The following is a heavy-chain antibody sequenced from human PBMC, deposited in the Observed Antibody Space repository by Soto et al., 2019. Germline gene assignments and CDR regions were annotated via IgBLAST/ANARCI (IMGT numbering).Heavy chain of an antibody. V-gene: IGHV4-61*05. Sequence: PSETLTLTCTVSGASIGSTTVYWGWIRQPPGKGLEWIGYIYYSGSTNYNPSLKSRVTISVDTSKNQFSLKLSSVTAADTAVYYCARSDGRYWGQGTLVTVSS. CDR2: IYYSGST. J-gene: IGHJ4*02. CDR3: ARSDGRY. CDR1: GASIGSTTVY.